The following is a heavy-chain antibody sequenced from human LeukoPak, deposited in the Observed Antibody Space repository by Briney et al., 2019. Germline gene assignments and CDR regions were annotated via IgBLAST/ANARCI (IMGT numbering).Heavy chain of an antibody. CDR2: IYAGSVT. D-gene: IGHD6-19*01. CDR1: GFTVSNNF. V-gene: IGHV3-53*01. J-gene: IGHJ4*02. CDR3: ARRGYNSGSYIGEDF. Sequence: GGSLRLSCAASGFTVSNNFMTWARQSPGKGLEYVSVIYAGSVTYYADSVEGRFTISRDNPKNTLYLQMNSLRAEDTAVYYCARRGYNSGSYIGEDFWGQGTLVTVSS.